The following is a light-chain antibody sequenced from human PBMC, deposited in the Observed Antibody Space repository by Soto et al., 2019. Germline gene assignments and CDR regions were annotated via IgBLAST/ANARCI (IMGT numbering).Light chain of an antibody. CDR3: QQYYSTPRT. CDR1: QSVLYSSNNKNY. CDR2: WAS. Sequence: DIVMTQSPDSLAVSLGERATINCKSSQSVLYSSNNKNYLAWYQQKPGQPPKLLIYWASTRESWVPDRFSGSGSGTDFTLTISSLQAEDVAVYYCQQYYSTPRTLGQGTKVDIK. V-gene: IGKV4-1*01. J-gene: IGKJ1*01.